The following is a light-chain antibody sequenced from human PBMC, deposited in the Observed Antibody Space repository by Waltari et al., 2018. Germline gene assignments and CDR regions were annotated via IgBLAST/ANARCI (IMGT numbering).Light chain of an antibody. V-gene: IGLV5-45*02. CDR3: MIWRSGASE. Sequence: QAVLTQPSSLSASPGASASLTCTFRSGVTVANHRISWYHQKPGSPPQSFLRYKSDSDKQQGSGVPSRFSGSKDASANAGILLISGLQSEDEADYYCMIWRSGASEFGGGTKLTVL. CDR2: YKSDSDK. CDR1: SGVTVANHR. J-gene: IGLJ2*01.